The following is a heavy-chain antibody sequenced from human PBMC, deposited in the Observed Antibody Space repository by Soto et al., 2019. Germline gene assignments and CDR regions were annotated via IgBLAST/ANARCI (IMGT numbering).Heavy chain of an antibody. Sequence: ASVKVSCKASGYTFTSYYMHWVRQAPGQGLEWMGIINPSGGSTSYAQKFQGRVTMTRDTSTSTVYMELSSLRSEDTAVYYCAREGCPTGTTRTTDYGMDVWGQETTLTVS. D-gene: IGHD1-1*01. V-gene: IGHV1-46*03. CDR1: GYTFTSYY. CDR3: AREGCPTGTTRTTDYGMDV. J-gene: IGHJ6*02. CDR2: INPSGGST.